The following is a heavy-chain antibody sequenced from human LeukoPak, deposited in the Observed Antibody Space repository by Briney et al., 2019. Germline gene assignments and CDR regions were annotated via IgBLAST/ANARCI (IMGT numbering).Heavy chain of an antibody. CDR2: INTNNGDT. V-gene: IGHV1-3*04. CDR3: ARDKTNSWCEDF. D-gene: IGHD4/OR15-4a*01. Sequence: ASVKVSCKASGYTFTRNAMHWVRQAPGQGLEWMGWINTNNGDTKYSQKLQGRVTITRDTSANTAYMELSSLRSEDTAVYYCARDKTNSWCEDFWGQGTLVTVSS. CDR1: GYTFTRNA. J-gene: IGHJ4*02.